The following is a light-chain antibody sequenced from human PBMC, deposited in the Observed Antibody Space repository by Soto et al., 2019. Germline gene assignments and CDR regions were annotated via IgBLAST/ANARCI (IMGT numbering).Light chain of an antibody. V-gene: IGLV2-8*01. J-gene: IGLJ2*01. CDR2: DVN. Sequence: QSALTQPPSVSGSPGQSGAISCSGTSSDVGGYNYVSWYQQYPGRAPKLMIYDVNKRPSGVPDRFFGYKSGNTASLTVSGLQTDDEADYYCVSYAGSSQPAFGGGTKLTVL. CDR1: SSDVGGYNY. CDR3: VSYAGSSQPA.